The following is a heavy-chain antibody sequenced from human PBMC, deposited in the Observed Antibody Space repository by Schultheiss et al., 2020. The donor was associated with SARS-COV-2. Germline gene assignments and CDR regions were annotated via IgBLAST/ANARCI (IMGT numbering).Heavy chain of an antibody. V-gene: IGHV1-8*01. CDR1: GYTFTSYD. Sequence: ASVKVSCKASGYTFTSYDINWVRQATGQGLEWMGWMNPNSGNTGYAQKFQGRVTMTRNTSISTAYMELSSLRSGDTAVYYCARRDGIAAPYYYYYYGMDVWGQGTTVTVSS. CDR2: MNPNSGNT. D-gene: IGHD6-13*01. J-gene: IGHJ6*02. CDR3: ARRDGIAAPYYYYYYGMDV.